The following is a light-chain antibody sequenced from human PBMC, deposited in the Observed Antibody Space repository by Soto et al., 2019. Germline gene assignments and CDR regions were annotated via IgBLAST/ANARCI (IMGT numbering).Light chain of an antibody. Sequence: EIVLTQSPGTLSLSPGERATLSCRASQSVSTSSLAWYQQKPGQAPRLLIYGASNRATGIPDRVSASGSGADFTLSISRLEPEDFAMCFCQQYGSSPYTFGQGTKLAIK. CDR1: QSVSTSS. J-gene: IGKJ2*01. V-gene: IGKV3-20*01. CDR2: GAS. CDR3: QQYGSSPYT.